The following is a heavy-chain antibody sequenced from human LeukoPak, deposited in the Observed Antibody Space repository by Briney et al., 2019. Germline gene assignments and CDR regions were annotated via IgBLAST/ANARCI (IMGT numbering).Heavy chain of an antibody. Sequence: AETLSLTCAVYGGSFSDYYLTWIRQSPGKGLEWIGEINHSGATDYNPSLKRRVTISVNTAKNQFSLKVRSVTAADPAVYYCARRVRGVSFYYYNGMEVWGQGTTVTVSS. CDR2: INHSGAT. CDR1: GGSFSDYY. J-gene: IGHJ6*02. CDR3: ARRVRGVSFYYYNGMEV. V-gene: IGHV4-34*01. D-gene: IGHD3-10*01.